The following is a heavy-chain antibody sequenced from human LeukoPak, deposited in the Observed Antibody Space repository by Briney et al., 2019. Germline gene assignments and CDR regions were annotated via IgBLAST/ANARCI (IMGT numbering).Heavy chain of an antibody. CDR2: IKEDGSEK. J-gene: IGHJ6*02. CDR1: GFTFSRYW. CDR3: ARDNRDIVVVTAAMGDYYYYGMDV. D-gene: IGHD2-2*01. Sequence: GGSLRLSCAASGFTFSRYWMNWVRQAPGKGLEWVANIKEDGSEKYYVDSVKGRFTISRDNAKNSLYLQMNSLRAEDTAVYYCARDNRDIVVVTAAMGDYYYYGMDVWGQGTTVTVSS. V-gene: IGHV3-7*05.